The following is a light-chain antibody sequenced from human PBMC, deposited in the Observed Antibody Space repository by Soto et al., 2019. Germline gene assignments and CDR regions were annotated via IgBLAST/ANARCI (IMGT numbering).Light chain of an antibody. J-gene: IGLJ1*01. Sequence: QSALTQPASVSESPGQSITITCTGTSSDIGGYNFVSWYQQHPAKAPKLMIYDVTTRPSGVSNRFSGSKSGNTAFLTISGLQAEYEADYFCCSYTSSTTYVFGTGTKLTVL. CDR1: SSDIGGYNF. CDR3: CSYTSSTTYV. V-gene: IGLV2-14*01. CDR2: DVT.